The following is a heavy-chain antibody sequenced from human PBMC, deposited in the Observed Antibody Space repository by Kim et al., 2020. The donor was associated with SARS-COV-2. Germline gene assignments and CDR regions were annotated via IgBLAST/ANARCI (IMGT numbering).Heavy chain of an antibody. Sequence: SETLSLTCTVSGGSISSYYWSWIRQPPGKGLEWVAYIYYSGSTNYNPSHKSRGTISVDTYTNQFPRKLSTMTAADTAVYYCARVAYSTEIDYWGQGTLVTVSS. D-gene: IGHD4-4*01. J-gene: IGHJ4*02. CDR2: IYYSGST. V-gene: IGHV4-59*13. CDR1: GGSISSYY. CDR3: ARVAYSTEIDY.